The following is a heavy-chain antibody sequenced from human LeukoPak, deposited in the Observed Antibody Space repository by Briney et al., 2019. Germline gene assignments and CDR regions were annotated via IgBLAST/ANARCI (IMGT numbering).Heavy chain of an antibody. CDR1: VFTFSGYI. CDR3: AARAVGATSYFDY. D-gene: IGHD1-26*01. CDR2: ISSNSRYI. J-gene: IGHJ4*02. V-gene: IGHV3-21*06. Sequence: GGSLRLSCAASVFTFSGYIMNWVRQAPGKGLEWVSSISSNSRYIDYADSLKGRFTTSRDNAKNSLYLQMNSLRAEDTAVYYCAARAVGATSYFDYWGQGSLVTVSS.